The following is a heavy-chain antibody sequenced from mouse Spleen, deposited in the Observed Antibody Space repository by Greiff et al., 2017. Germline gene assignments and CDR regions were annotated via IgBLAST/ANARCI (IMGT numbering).Heavy chain of an antibody. Sequence: QVQLQQSGAELVRPGASVTLSCKASGYTFTDYEMHWVKQTPVHGLEWIGAIDPETGGTAYNQKFKGKAILTADKSSSTAYMELRSLTSEDSAVYYCTRGYGNYDYFDYWGQGTTLTVSS. D-gene: IGHD2-1*01. V-gene: IGHV1-15*01. CDR3: TRGYGNYDYFDY. CDR1: GYTFTDYE. CDR2: IDPETGGT. J-gene: IGHJ2*01.